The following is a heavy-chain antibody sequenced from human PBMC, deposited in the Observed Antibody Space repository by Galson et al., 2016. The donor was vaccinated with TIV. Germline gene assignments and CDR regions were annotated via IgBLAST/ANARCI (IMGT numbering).Heavy chain of an antibody. Sequence: SVKVSCKASGGTFSSDAISWVRQAPGQALEWMGGIIPMFKIADYAQKFQGRVTISADEFPSAAYMKLSSLRFEDTAVYYCARARGYNFENAFHIWGQGTMVTVSS. CDR1: GGTFSSDA. D-gene: IGHD5-18*01. J-gene: IGHJ3*02. CDR3: ARARGYNFENAFHI. V-gene: IGHV1-69*13. CDR2: IIPMFKIA.